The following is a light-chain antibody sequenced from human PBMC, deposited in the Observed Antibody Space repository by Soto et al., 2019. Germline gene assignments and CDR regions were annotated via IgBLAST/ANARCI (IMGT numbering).Light chain of an antibody. J-gene: IGKJ2*01. CDR3: QQYGSSPYT. V-gene: IGKV3-20*01. CDR1: QSVSSSY. Sequence: EIVLTQSPGTLSLSPGEIATLSCRASQSVSSSYLAWYQQKPGQAPRLLIYGASSRATGIPDRFSGSGSATDFTLTISRLEPEDFAVYYCQQYGSSPYTFGQGTKLEIK. CDR2: GAS.